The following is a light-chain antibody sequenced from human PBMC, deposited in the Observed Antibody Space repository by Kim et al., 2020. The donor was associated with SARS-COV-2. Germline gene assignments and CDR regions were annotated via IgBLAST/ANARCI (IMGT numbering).Light chain of an antibody. Sequence: PGETATFSCRASESVDSSKLAWYQQKPGQAPRLLIFGASSRATGIPDRFSGSGSGTDFTLTISRLEPEDFAVYYCQQFGGSPPITFGPGTRLEIK. CDR3: QQFGGSPPIT. V-gene: IGKV3-20*01. CDR1: ESVDSSK. J-gene: IGKJ5*01. CDR2: GAS.